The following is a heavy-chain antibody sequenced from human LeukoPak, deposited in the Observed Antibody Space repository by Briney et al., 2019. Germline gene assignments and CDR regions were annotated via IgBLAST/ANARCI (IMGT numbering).Heavy chain of an antibody. CDR1: GGSISSGGYY. CDR3: ARASPWTRTYYFDY. D-gene: IGHD1-7*01. J-gene: IGHJ4*02. V-gene: IGHV4-31*03. CDR2: IYYSGST. Sequence: SETLSLTCTVSGGSISSGGYYWSRIRQHPGKGLQWIGYIYYSGSTYYNPSLKSRVTISVDTSKNQFSLKLSSVTAADTAVYYRARASPWTRTYYFDYWGQGTLVTVSS.